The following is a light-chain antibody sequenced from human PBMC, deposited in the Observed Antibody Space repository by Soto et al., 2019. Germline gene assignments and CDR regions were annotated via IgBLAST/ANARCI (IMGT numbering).Light chain of an antibody. J-gene: IGKJ1*01. CDR3: QQYSSSRT. V-gene: IGKV3-20*01. Sequence: EIVLTQSPGTLSLSAGERATLSCRASQSVISNLACYQQKPGQAPRLLIYGGSSRATGIPVRFSGSGSETDFTLTITRLEPEDFAVYYCQQYSSSRTFGQGTKVDIK. CDR2: GGS. CDR1: QSVISN.